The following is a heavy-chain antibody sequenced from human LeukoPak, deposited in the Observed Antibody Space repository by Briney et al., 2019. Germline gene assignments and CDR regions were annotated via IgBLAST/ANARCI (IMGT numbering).Heavy chain of an antibody. J-gene: IGHJ4*02. Sequence: ASVKVSCKASGGTFSSYAISWVRQAPGQGLEWNGGIIPIFGTANYAQKFQGRVTITTDESTSTAYLELSSLRSEDTAVYYCAAFVVGATGPFDYWGQGTLVTVSS. CDR1: GGTFSSYA. V-gene: IGHV1-69*05. D-gene: IGHD1-26*01. CDR3: AAFVVGATGPFDY. CDR2: IIPIFGTA.